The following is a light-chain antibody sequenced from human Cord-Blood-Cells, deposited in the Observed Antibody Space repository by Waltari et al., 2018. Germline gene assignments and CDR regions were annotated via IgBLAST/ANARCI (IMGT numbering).Light chain of an antibody. CDR1: SSNIGAGYD. J-gene: IGLJ2*01. CDR3: QSYDSSLSGVV. V-gene: IGLV1-40*01. CDR2: GNS. Sequence: QSVLTQPPSVSGAPGQRVTISCTGSSSNIGAGYDVHWYQQLPGTAPKLLIYGNSDLPSGVPDRFSGSKSGPSASLAITGLQAEDEADYYGQSYDSSLSGVVFGGGTKLTVL.